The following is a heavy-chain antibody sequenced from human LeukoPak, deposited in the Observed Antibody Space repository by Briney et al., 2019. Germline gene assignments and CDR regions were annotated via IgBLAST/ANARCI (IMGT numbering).Heavy chain of an antibody. CDR1: GYTFTSYG. V-gene: IGHV1-8*01. CDR2: MNPNSGNT. Sequence: ASVKVSCKASGYTFTSYGISWVRQAPGQGLEWMGWMNPNSGNTGYAQKFQGRVTMTRNTSISTAYMELSSLRSEDTAVYYCARVLFGVVPIHYYYYYGMDVWGQGTTVTVSS. D-gene: IGHD3-3*01. CDR3: ARVLFGVVPIHYYYYYGMDV. J-gene: IGHJ6*02.